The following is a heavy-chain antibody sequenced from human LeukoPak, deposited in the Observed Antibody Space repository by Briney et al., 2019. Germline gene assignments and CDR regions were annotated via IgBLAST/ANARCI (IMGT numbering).Heavy chain of an antibody. CDR2: IYYSGST. CDR1: GGSISSYY. Sequence: PSETLSLTCTVSGGSISSYYWSWIRQPPGKGLEWIGYIYYSGSTNYNTSLKSRVTISVDTSKNQFSLKLSSVTAADTAVYYCARSYYDFWSGYPYYYMDVWGKGTTVTVSS. V-gene: IGHV4-59*01. D-gene: IGHD3-3*01. CDR3: ARSYYDFWSGYPYYYMDV. J-gene: IGHJ6*03.